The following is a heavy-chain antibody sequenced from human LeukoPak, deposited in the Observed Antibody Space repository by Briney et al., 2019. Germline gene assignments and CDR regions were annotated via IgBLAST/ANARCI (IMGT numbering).Heavy chain of an antibody. CDR1: GSSVNSDQY. CDR3: AMLRLGELSLLANAYDI. J-gene: IGHJ3*02. V-gene: IGHV4-38-2*01. CDR2: VHQTGSP. D-gene: IGHD3-16*02. Sequence: SETLSLTCDVSGSSVNSDQYWGWMRHSPGAGLEWIGNVHQTGSPYYNPSLGSRVSLSIDSTKNSFSLRLTSVTAADTAVYYCAMLRLGELSLLANAYDIWGQGTMVIVSS.